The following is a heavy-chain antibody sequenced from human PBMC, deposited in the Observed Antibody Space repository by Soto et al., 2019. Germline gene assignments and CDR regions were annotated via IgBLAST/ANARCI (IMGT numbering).Heavy chain of an antibody. CDR2: ISFDGSKK. Sequence: PGGSLRLSCAASGFTFSSYGIHWVRQAPGKGLEWVALISFDGSKKYYADSVRGRFTISRDNSKNTLYLQMNGLKAEDTAVYYCAKVPYVGATTVDLFDYWGQGTLVTVSS. V-gene: IGHV3-30*18. D-gene: IGHD1-26*01. CDR3: AKVPYVGATTVDLFDY. J-gene: IGHJ4*02. CDR1: GFTFSSYG.